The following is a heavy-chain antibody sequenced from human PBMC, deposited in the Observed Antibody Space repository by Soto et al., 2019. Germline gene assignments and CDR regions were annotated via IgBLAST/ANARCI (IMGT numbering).Heavy chain of an antibody. D-gene: IGHD6-13*01. CDR1: RGTFSSYR. Sequence: SVKVPRQASRGTFSSYRFNWVRQARGQGLEWLGGIVPIYRTADYAQKFQGRVTITADESTRTVYMELSSLKSQDTALYYCARDSGAKLSSSWGQGTLVTVSS. J-gene: IGHJ4*02. V-gene: IGHV1-69*13. CDR3: ARDSGAKLSSS. CDR2: IVPIYRTA.